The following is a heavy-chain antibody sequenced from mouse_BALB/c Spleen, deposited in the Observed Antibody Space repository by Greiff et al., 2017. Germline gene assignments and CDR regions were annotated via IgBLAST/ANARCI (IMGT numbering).Heavy chain of an antibody. V-gene: IGHV2-6-7*01. CDR2: IWGDGST. J-gene: IGHJ1*01. Sequence: VQLQESGPGLVAPSQSLSITCTVSGFSLTGYGVNWVRQPPGKGLEWLGMIWGDGSTDYNSALKSRLSISKDNSKSQVFLKMNSLQTDDTARYYCARDGPYYGSSLWYFDVWGAGTTVTVSS. D-gene: IGHD1-1*01. CDR3: ARDGPYYGSSLWYFDV. CDR1: GFSLTGYG.